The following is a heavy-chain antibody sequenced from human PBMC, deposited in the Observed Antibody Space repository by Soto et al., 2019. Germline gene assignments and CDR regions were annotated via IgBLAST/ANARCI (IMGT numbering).Heavy chain of an antibody. D-gene: IGHD6-25*01. Sequence: GGSLRLSCAASGFTFSSYWMSWVRQAPGKGLEWVANIKQDGSEKYYVDSVKGRFTISRDNAKNSLYLQMNSLRAEDTAVYYCARVPTVIEAGYYYYYMDVWGKGTTVTVSS. J-gene: IGHJ6*03. CDR1: GFTFSSYW. V-gene: IGHV3-7*01. CDR2: IKQDGSEK. CDR3: ARVPTVIEAGYYYYYMDV.